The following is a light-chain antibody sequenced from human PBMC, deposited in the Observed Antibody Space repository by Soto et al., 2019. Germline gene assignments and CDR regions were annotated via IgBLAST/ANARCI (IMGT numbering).Light chain of an antibody. CDR3: QQYTNWPYT. Sequence: EIVMTQSPATLSVSPGERASLSCRASQSVGSNLAWYQQTAGQAPRLLIYGASTRATGIPAWFSGSGSVTEFNLTISSLQSEDFAVYSCQQYTNWPYTFGQGTKLEI. J-gene: IGKJ2*01. CDR2: GAS. V-gene: IGKV3-15*01. CDR1: QSVGSN.